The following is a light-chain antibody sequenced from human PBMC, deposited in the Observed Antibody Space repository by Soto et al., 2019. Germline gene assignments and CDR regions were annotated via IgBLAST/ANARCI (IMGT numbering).Light chain of an antibody. CDR3: QQRSNWT. Sequence: EIVLTQSPATLSLSPGERATLSGRASQSVSSYLAWYQQKPGQAPRLLIYDASNRATGIPARFSGSGSGTDFTLTISSIEPEDFAVDYCQQRSNWTFGQGTKVDIK. J-gene: IGKJ1*01. CDR1: QSVSSY. CDR2: DAS. V-gene: IGKV3-11*01.